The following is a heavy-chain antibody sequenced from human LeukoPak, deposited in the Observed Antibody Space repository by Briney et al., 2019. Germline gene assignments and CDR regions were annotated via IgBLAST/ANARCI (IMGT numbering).Heavy chain of an antibody. Sequence: GGSLRLSCAAYGFIFCSYAMSWVRQAPGKGLEWVSRISGSGGSTYYADSVKGRFTISRDNSENTLYLQMNSLRAEDTAVYYCAKDRVYCGYEPYYFDYWGQGTLVTVSS. V-gene: IGHV3-23*01. CDR2: ISGSGGST. CDR1: GFIFCSYA. CDR3: AKDRVYCGYEPYYFDY. J-gene: IGHJ4*02. D-gene: IGHD5-12*01.